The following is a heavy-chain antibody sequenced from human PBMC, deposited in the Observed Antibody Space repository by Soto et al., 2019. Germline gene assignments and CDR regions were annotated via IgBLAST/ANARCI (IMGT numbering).Heavy chain of an antibody. CDR1: GFTFSSYA. D-gene: IGHD2-15*01. CDR3: ATCLGGGGSVLQCVYSDEYFQH. CDR2: ISGSGGST. Sequence: EVQLLESGGGLLQPGGSLRLSCAASGFTFSSYAMSWVRQAPGKGLEWVSAISGSGGSTYYADSVKGRFTISRDNSKNTLYLQMNSLRAEDTAVYYCATCLGGGGSVLQCVYSDEYFQHWGKGTLVTVYS. V-gene: IGHV3-23*01. J-gene: IGHJ1*01.